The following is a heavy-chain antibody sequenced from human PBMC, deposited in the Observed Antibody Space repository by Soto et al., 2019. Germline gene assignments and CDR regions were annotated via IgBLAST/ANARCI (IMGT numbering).Heavy chain of an antibody. CDR2: ISSSSSYI. D-gene: IGHD3-22*01. J-gene: IGHJ4*02. Sequence: PGGSLRLSCAASGFTFSSYSMNWVRQAPGKGLEWVSSISSSSSYIYYADSVKGRFTISRDNAKNSLYLQMNSLRAEDTAVYYCARAHSPHYYDSRGPDYGGKETLVTVPS. V-gene: IGHV3-21*01. CDR3: ARAHSPHYYDSRGPDY. CDR1: GFTFSSYS.